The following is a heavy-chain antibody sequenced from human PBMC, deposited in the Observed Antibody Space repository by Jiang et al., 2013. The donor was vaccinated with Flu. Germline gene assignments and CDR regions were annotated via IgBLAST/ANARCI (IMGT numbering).Heavy chain of an antibody. CDR1: GFTFSSYG. D-gene: IGHD4-17*01. CDR2: IWYDGSNK. Sequence: QLVESGGGVVQPGRSLRLSCAASGFTFSSYGMHWVRQAPGKGLEWVAVIWYDGSNKYYADSVKGRFTISRDNSKNTLYLQMNSLRAEDTAVYYCARGADDYGDYVGYFDYWGQGTLVTVSS. J-gene: IGHJ4*02. CDR3: ARGADDYGDYVGYFDY. V-gene: IGHV3-33*08.